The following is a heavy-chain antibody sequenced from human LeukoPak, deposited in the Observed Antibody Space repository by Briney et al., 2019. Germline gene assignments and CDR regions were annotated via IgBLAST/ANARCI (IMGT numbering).Heavy chain of an antibody. CDR3: ASDGGSVTAAPEAFDI. CDR2: IYSGGST. J-gene: IGHJ3*02. CDR1: GFTVSSNY. Sequence: GGSLRLSFAASGFTVSSNYMSWVRQAPGKGLEWVSVIYSGGSTYYADSVKGRFTISRDNSKNTLYLQMNSLRAEDTAVYYCASDGGSVTAAPEAFDIWGQGTMVTVSS. V-gene: IGHV3-66*01. D-gene: IGHD3-10*01.